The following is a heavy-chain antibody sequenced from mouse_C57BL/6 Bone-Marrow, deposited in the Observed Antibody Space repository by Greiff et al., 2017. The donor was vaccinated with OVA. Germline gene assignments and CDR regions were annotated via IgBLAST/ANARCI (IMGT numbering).Heavy chain of an antibody. V-gene: IGHV1-55*01. D-gene: IGHD1-1*01. CDR1: GYTFTSYW. CDR3: ARKSYGNGGGY. Sequence: VQLQQPGAELVKPGASVKMSCKASGYTFTSYWITWVKQRPGQGLEWIGDIYPGSGSTNYHEKFKSKATLTVDTSTSTAYLQLSSLTSEDSAVYYCARKSYGNGGGYWGQGTTLTVSS. J-gene: IGHJ2*01. CDR2: IYPGSGST.